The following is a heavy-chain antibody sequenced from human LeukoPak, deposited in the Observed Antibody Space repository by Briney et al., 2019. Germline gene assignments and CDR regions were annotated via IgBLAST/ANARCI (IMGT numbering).Heavy chain of an antibody. CDR2: IWYDGSNK. CDR1: GFTFSSYG. D-gene: IGHD6-6*01. Sequence: GGSLRLSCAASGFTFSSYGMHWVRQAPGKGLEWVAVIWYDGSNKYYADSVKGRFTISRDNSKNTLYLQMNSLRAEDTAVYYCAKDSSSSPYYYYMDVWGKGTTVTVSS. CDR3: AKDSSSSPYYYYMDV. J-gene: IGHJ6*03. V-gene: IGHV3-33*06.